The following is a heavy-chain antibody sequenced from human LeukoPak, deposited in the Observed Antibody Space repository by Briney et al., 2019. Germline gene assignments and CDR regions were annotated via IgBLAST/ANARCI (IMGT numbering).Heavy chain of an antibody. CDR3: AREAERRIVN. CDR1: GFSISSGYS. J-gene: IGHJ4*02. D-gene: IGHD1-1*01. CDR2: SHPSGTT. V-gene: IGHV4-38-2*02. Sequence: LETLSLTCVVSGFSISSGYSWGWIRQPPGRGLEWIVNSHPSGTTFYNSSLESRVAMSIDTSKNQFSLKLVSVTAADTAVYYCAREAERRIVNWGQGTLVTVSS.